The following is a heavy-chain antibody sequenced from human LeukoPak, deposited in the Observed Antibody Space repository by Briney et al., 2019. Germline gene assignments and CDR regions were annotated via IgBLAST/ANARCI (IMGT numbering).Heavy chain of an antibody. CDR2: ISSSSSTI. V-gene: IGHV3-48*02. CDR3: ARDKLEQWLAAVGAFDI. J-gene: IGHJ3*02. D-gene: IGHD6-19*01. Sequence: GGSLRLSCAASGFTFSSYSMNWVRQAPGKGLEWVSYISSSSSTIYYADSVKGRFTISRDNAKNSLYLQMNSLRDEDTAVYYCARDKLEQWLAAVGAFDIWGQGTMVTVSS. CDR1: GFTFSSYS.